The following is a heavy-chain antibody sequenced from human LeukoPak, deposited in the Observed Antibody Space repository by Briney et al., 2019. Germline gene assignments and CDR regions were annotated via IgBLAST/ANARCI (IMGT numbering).Heavy chain of an antibody. Sequence: GGSLSLSCSASGFTFSSYRMNWVRQAPGKGLEWVSHISSSSNTIYYADSVKGRFTISRDNAKNSLYLQMNSLRAEDTAVYYCARGYSLFEYWGQGTLVTVSS. CDR1: GFTFSSYR. D-gene: IGHD6-13*01. CDR3: ARGYSLFEY. V-gene: IGHV3-48*01. J-gene: IGHJ4*02. CDR2: ISSSSNTI.